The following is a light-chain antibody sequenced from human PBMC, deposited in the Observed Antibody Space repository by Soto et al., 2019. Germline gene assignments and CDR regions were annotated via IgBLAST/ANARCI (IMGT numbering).Light chain of an antibody. V-gene: IGKV1-5*03. J-gene: IGKJ1*01. Sequence: DIQMTKFLSPLPAPEGKRAPILSRPGQSFVAWLAWYQQKPGKAPKLLIYKASSLESGVPSRFSGSGSGTEFTLTISSLQPDDFATYYCQQYNSSWTFGQGTKVEIK. CDR1: QSFVAW. CDR2: KAS. CDR3: QQYNSSWT.